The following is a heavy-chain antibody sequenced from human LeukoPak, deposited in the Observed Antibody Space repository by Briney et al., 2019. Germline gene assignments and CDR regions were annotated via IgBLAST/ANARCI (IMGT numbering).Heavy chain of an antibody. CDR1: GYTSTSYG. J-gene: IGHJ4*02. CDR3: AREGYCSGGSCYADY. D-gene: IGHD2-15*01. CDR2: ISAYNGNT. Sequence: GASVKVSCKASGYTSTSYGISWVRQAPGQGLEWMGWISAYNGNTNYAQKLQGRVTMTTDTSTSTAYMELRSLRSDDTAVYYCAREGYCSGGSCYADYWGQGTLVTVSS. V-gene: IGHV1-18*01.